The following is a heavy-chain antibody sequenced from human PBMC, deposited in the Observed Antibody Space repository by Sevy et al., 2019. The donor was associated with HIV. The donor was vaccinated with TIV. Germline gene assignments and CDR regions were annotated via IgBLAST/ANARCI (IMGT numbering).Heavy chain of an antibody. V-gene: IGHV3-7*01. J-gene: IGHJ6*02. CDR3: AREGSPYDTYYYYYGMDV. CDR1: GFTFNSYW. CDR2: IKQEGSEK. D-gene: IGHD5-12*01. Sequence: GGSLRLSCAASGFTFNSYWMSWVRQAPGKGLEWVANIKQEGSEKYYVDSVKGRFTISRDNSQNSLFLQMNTLRAEDTAVYYCAREGSPYDTYYYYYGMDVWGHGTTVTVSS.